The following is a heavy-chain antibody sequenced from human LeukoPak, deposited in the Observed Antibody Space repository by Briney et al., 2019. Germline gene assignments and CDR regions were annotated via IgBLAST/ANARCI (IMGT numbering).Heavy chain of an antibody. V-gene: IGHV4-38-2*02. D-gene: IGHD6-13*01. J-gene: IGHJ5*02. CDR3: VGHGGSSWYVGNWFDP. CDR2: IYHSGST. Sequence: PSETLSLTCTVSGYSISSGYYWGWIRQPPGKGLEWIGSIYHSGSTYYNPSLKSRVTISVDTSKNQFSLKLSSVTAADTAVYYCVGHGGSSWYVGNWFDPWGQGTLVTVSS. CDR1: GYSISSGYY.